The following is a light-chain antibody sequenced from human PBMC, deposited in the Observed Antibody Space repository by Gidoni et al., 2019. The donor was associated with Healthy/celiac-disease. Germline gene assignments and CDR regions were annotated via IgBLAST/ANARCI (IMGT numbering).Light chain of an antibody. V-gene: IGLV3-25*02. J-gene: IGLJ2*01. Sequence: SYELTQQPPVAVSPGKTARITCSGDALPKQYAYWYQQKPCQAPVLVIYKDSERPSVFPERFSGSSSGTTVTLTISGVQAEDEADYYCQSADSSGTYPVVFGGGTKLTVL. CDR2: KDS. CDR3: QSADSSGTYPVV. CDR1: ALPKQY.